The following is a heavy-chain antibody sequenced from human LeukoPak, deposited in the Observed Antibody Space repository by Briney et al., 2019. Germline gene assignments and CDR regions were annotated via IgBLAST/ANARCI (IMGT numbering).Heavy chain of an antibody. D-gene: IGHD2-15*01. CDR2: ISYSGST. V-gene: IGHV4-59*08. J-gene: IGHJ4*02. CDR3: ARHAGCSGDSCFSGFPDC. Sequence: SETLSLTCTVSGGSISSYYWSWIRQPPGKGLEWVGYISYSGSTKYNPSLKSRVSISVDTSKTQFSLKLSSVTAAGTAVYYCARHAGCSGDSCFSGFPDCWGQGTLVTVSS. CDR1: GGSISSYY.